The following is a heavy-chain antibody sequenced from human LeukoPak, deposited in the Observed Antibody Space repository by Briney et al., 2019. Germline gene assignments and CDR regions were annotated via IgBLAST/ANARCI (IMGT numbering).Heavy chain of an antibody. CDR3: ARDRVYYGSGSSLGAGY. J-gene: IGHJ4*02. CDR1: GFTFSDYY. Sequence: GGSLRLSCAASGFTFSDYYMSWIRQAPGKGLEWVSYISSSGSTIYYADSVKGRLTISRDNAKNSLYLQMNSLRAEDTAVYYCARDRVYYGSGSSLGAGYWGQGTLVTVSS. V-gene: IGHV3-11*01. D-gene: IGHD3-10*01. CDR2: ISSSGSTI.